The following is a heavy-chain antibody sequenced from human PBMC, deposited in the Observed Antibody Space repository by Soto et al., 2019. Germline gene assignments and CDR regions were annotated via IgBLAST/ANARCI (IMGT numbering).Heavy chain of an antibody. CDR3: AKDLRWLRGGGSAFDI. D-gene: IGHD5-12*01. Sequence: GGSLRLSCAASGFTFSSYAMSWVRQAPGKGLEWVSAISGSGGSTYYADSVKGRFTISRDNSKNTLYLQMNSLRAEDTAVYYCAKDLRWLRGGGSAFDIWGQGTMVTVSS. CDR2: ISGSGGST. J-gene: IGHJ3*02. CDR1: GFTFSSYA. V-gene: IGHV3-23*01.